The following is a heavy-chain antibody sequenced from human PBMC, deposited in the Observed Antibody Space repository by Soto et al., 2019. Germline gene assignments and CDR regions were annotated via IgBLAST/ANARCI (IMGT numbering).Heavy chain of an antibody. CDR1: GGTFSSYA. CDR2: IIPIFGTA. V-gene: IGHV1-69*01. J-gene: IGHJ6*02. D-gene: IGHD5-18*01. CDR3: ARDMDTAMVSPYYYGMDV. Sequence: QVQLVQSGAEVKKPGSSVKVSCKASGGTFSSYAISWVRQAPGQGLEWMGGIIPIFGTANYAQKFQGRVTITADESTSTAYMEPSSLRSEDTAVYYCARDMDTAMVSPYYYGMDVWGQGTTVTVSS.